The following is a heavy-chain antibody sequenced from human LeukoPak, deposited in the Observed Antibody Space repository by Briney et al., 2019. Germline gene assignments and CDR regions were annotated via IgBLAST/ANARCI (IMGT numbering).Heavy chain of an antibody. CDR1: GFTFSMYA. CDR3: AKATPATAGFES. CDR2: ISSSGGST. V-gene: IGHV3-23*01. D-gene: IGHD6-13*01. Sequence: PGGSLRLSCAASGFTFSMYAMSWVRQAPGKGLEWVSTISSSGGSTYYADSVKGRFTISRDNSKNTLYLQMNSLRAEDTAVYYCAKATPATAGFESWGQGTLLTVSS. J-gene: IGHJ4*02.